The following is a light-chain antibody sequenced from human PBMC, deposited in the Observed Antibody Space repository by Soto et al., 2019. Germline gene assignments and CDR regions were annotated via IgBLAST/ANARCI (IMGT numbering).Light chain of an antibody. CDR1: QSVSSSY. Sequence: EIVLTQSPCTLALSPVERGTLACSASQSVSSSYLAWYQQKPGQAPRLLIYGASSRATGIPDRFSGSGSGTDFTLTISRMEPEDFAVYYCQQYGSSALTFGGGTKVDIK. V-gene: IGKV3-20*01. CDR2: GAS. J-gene: IGKJ4*01. CDR3: QQYGSSALT.